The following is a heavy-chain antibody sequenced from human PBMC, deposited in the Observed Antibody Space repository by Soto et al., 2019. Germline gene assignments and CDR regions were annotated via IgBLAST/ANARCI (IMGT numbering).Heavy chain of an antibody. V-gene: IGHV4-39*01. CDR1: GGSISSSSYY. Sequence: SETLSLTCTVSGGSISSSSYYWGWIRQPPGKGLEWIGSIYYSGSTYYNPSLKSRVTISVDTSKNQFSLKLSSVTAADTAVYYCARPTTYYDFWSGYHVGGLNWFDPWGQGTLVTVSS. CDR2: IYYSGST. CDR3: ARPTTYYDFWSGYHVGGLNWFDP. D-gene: IGHD3-3*01. J-gene: IGHJ5*02.